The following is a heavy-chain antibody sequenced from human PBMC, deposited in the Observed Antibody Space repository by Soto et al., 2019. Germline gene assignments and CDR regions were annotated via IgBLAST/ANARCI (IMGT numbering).Heavy chain of an antibody. D-gene: IGHD4-17*01. Sequence: GGSLRLSCAASGFTFSSYGMHWVRQAPGKGLEWVAVIWYDGSNKYYADSVKGRFTISRDNSKNTRYLQMNGLRAEDTAVYYCARDRSVTTLFLGLWYWGQGTLVTVSS. CDR2: IWYDGSNK. CDR1: GFTFSSYG. V-gene: IGHV3-33*01. J-gene: IGHJ4*02. CDR3: ARDRSVTTLFLGLWY.